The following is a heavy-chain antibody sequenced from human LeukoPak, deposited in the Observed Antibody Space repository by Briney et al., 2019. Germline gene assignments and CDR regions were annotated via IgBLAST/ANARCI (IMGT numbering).Heavy chain of an antibody. V-gene: IGHV4-34*01. Sequence: SETLSLTCAVYGGSFSGYYWSWIRQPPGKGLEWIGEINHSGSTNYNPSLKSRVTTSVDTSKNQFSLKLSSVTAADTAVYYCARGTGSSWYGGPFHSWGQGTLVTVSS. CDR2: INHSGST. CDR1: GGSFSGYY. D-gene: IGHD6-13*01. J-gene: IGHJ4*02. CDR3: ARGTGSSWYGGPFHS.